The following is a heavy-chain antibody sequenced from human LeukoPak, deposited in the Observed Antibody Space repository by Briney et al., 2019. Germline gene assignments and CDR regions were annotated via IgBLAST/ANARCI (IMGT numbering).Heavy chain of an antibody. CDR3: ARDEWLRLRGAYYYYYGMDV. Sequence: GASVKVSSKASGYTFTSYGISWVRQAPGQGLEWMGWISAYNGNTNYAQKLQGRVTMTTDTSTSTAYMELRSLRSDDTAVYYCARDEWLRLRGAYYYYYGMDVWGQGTTVTVSS. J-gene: IGHJ6*02. V-gene: IGHV1-18*01. D-gene: IGHD5-12*01. CDR2: ISAYNGNT. CDR1: GYTFTSYG.